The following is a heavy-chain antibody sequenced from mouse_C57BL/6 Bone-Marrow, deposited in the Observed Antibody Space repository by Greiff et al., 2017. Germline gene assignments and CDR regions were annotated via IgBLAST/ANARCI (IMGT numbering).Heavy chain of an antibody. V-gene: IGHV1-4*01. CDR1: GYTFPSST. J-gene: IGHJ2*01. D-gene: IGHD2-2*01. Sequence: QVQLQQSGAELARPGASVKMSCKASGYTFPSSTMPWVKQRPGQGLEWIGYINPSSGYTKYNQKFKDKATLTADKSSSTAYMQLSSLTSEDSAVYYCARGRLPRDYWGQGTTRTVSS. CDR3: ARGRLPRDY. CDR2: INPSSGYT.